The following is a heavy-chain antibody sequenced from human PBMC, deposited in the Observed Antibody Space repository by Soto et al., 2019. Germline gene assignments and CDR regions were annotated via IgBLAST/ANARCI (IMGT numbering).Heavy chain of an antibody. J-gene: IGHJ2*01. CDR1: GGSIISYY. V-gene: IGHV4-59*08. CDR3: ARHYRISVAPTGFDL. D-gene: IGHD2-8*02. CDR2: IHSSGTT. Sequence: QVQLQESGPGLVKPSETLSLTCTVSGGSIISYYWSWIRQPPGKGLEWIGYIHSSGTTNYKPSLKSRISMSVDTSKNQFSLNLNSVTAADTAVYFCARHYRISVAPTGFDLWGRGTLVAVSS.